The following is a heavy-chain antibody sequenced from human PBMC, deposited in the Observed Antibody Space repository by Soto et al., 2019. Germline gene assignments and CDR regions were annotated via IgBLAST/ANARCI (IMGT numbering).Heavy chain of an antibody. V-gene: IGHV3-33*01. Sequence: PGGSLRLSCAASGFTFSSYGMHWVRQAPGKGLEWVAVIWYDGSNKYYADSVKGRFTISRDNSKNTLYLQMNSLRAEDTAVYYCASYSGSYYGAFDIWGQGTMVTVSS. D-gene: IGHD1-26*01. J-gene: IGHJ3*02. CDR2: IWYDGSNK. CDR3: ASYSGSYYGAFDI. CDR1: GFTFSSYG.